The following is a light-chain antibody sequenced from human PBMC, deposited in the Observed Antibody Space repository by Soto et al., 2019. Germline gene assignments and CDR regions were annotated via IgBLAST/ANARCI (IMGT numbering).Light chain of an antibody. Sequence: QSVLTQPASVSGSPGQSITISCTGTSSDVGGYNYVSWYQQHPGKAPQLIIYEVSNRPSGVSYRFSGSTSGNTASLPISGLQAEDEADYYCSSSTTYNTLDVFGTGPKVAVL. CDR3: SSSTTYNTLDV. V-gene: IGLV2-14*01. CDR2: EVS. J-gene: IGLJ1*01. CDR1: SSDVGGYNY.